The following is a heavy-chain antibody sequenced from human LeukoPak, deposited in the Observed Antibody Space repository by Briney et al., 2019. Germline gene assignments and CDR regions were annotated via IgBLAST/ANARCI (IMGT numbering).Heavy chain of an antibody. J-gene: IGHJ4*02. CDR1: GFTFSSYS. D-gene: IGHD5-12*01. CDR2: ISSSSSTI. V-gene: IGHV3-48*02. Sequence: GGSLRLSCAASGFTFSSYSMNWVRQAPGKGPEWVSYISSSSSTIYYADSVKGRFTISRDNAKNSLYLQMNSLRDEDTAVYYCAISEEAYSGYDVDYWGQGTLVTVSS. CDR3: AISEEAYSGYDVDY.